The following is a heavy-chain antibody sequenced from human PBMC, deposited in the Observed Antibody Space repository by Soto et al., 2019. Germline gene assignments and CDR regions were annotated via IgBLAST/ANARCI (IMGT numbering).Heavy chain of an antibody. CDR2: IYYSGST. D-gene: IGHD6-13*01. J-gene: IGHJ4*02. CDR1: GGSISSYY. V-gene: IGHV4-59*01. CDR3: ALAAAGTGLFDY. Sequence: SETLSLTCPVSGGSISSYYWSWIRQPPGKGLEWIGYIYYSGSTNYNPSLKSRVTISVDTSKNQFSLKLSSVTAADTAVYYCALAAAGTGLFDYWGQGTLVTVSS.